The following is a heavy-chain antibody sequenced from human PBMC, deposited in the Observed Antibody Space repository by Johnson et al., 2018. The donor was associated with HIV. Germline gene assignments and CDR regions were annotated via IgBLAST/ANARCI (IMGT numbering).Heavy chain of an antibody. Sequence: QVQLVESGGGVSQPGTSLRLSCADSGFTLSSSVMHWVRRAPGKGLEWVAAISIDGVSKYYADSVKGRFTISRDNAKNSLYLQMNSLRAEDTAVYYCASPPDAFDIWGQGTMVTVSS. J-gene: IGHJ3*02. V-gene: IGHV3-30-3*01. CDR3: ASPPDAFDI. CDR1: GFTLSSSV. CDR2: ISIDGVSK.